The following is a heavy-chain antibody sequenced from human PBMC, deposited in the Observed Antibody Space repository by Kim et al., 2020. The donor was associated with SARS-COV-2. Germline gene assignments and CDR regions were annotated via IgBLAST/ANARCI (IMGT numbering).Heavy chain of an antibody. CDR1: GFTFSSYG. J-gene: IGHJ4*02. V-gene: IGHV3-33*01. CDR2: IWYDGSNK. CDR3: ARDKEAGPYYFDY. D-gene: IGHD6-19*01. Sequence: GGSLRLSCAASGFTFSSYGMHWVRQAPGKGLEWVAVIWYDGSNKYYADSVKGRFTISRDNSKNTLYLQMNSLRAEDTAVYYCARDKEAGPYYFDYWGQGTLVTVSS.